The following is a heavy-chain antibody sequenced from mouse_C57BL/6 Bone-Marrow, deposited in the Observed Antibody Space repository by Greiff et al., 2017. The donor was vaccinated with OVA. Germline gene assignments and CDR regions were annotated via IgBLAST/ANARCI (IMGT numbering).Heavy chain of an antibody. J-gene: IGHJ3*01. CDR3: ARPGAWFAY. CDR1: GFTFSSYG. V-gene: IGHV5-6*01. D-gene: IGHD1-1*02. CDR2: ISSGGSYT. Sequence: EVQLVESGGDLVKPGGSLKLSCAASGFTFSSYGMSWVRQTPDKRLEWVATISSGGSYTYYPDSVKERFTISRDNAKNTLYLQMSSLKSEDTAMYYCARPGAWFAYWGQGTLVTVSA.